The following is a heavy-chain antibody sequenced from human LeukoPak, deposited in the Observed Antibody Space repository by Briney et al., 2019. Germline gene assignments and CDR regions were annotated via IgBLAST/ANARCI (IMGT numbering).Heavy chain of an antibody. CDR1: ADIFSSYA. Sequence: ASVKVSCKTSADIFSSYAINWVRQAPGQGLEWIGRIIPLTGVVSHGQKLQTRVTISADKSTSTAYMEVSSLRFEDTAVYFCARERRCSAGSCYAADLDSWGQGTLVTVSS. V-gene: IGHV1-69*04. CDR2: IIPLTGVV. J-gene: IGHJ4*02. CDR3: ARERRCSAGSCYAADLDS. D-gene: IGHD2-15*01.